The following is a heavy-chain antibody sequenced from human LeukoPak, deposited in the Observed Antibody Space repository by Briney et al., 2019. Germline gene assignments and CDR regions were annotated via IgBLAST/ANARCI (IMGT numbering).Heavy chain of an antibody. V-gene: IGHV4-59*01. CDR2: IYYSGST. J-gene: IGHJ4*02. Sequence: SETLSRTCTVSGGSISSYYWSWIRQPPGKGLEWIGYIYYSGSTNYNPSLKSRVTISVDTSKNQFSLKLSSVTAADTAVYYCARGDSSSWEYYFDYWGQGTLVTVSS. CDR3: ARGDSSSWEYYFDY. D-gene: IGHD6-13*01. CDR1: GGSISSYY.